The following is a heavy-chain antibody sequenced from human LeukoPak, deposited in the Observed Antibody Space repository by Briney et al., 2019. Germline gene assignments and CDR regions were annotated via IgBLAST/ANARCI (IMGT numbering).Heavy chain of an antibody. CDR2: INTDGSFT. CDR1: GFTFSDYW. Sequence: GGSLRLSCAASGFTFSDYWMHWVRQAPGKGLGWVSRINTDGSFTRYADSVQGRFTISRDTAKNTLFLQMNSLRAEDTAVYYCAREAKVGGALQYWGQGILVTVSS. V-gene: IGHV3-74*01. J-gene: IGHJ4*02. D-gene: IGHD1-26*01. CDR3: AREAKVGGALQY.